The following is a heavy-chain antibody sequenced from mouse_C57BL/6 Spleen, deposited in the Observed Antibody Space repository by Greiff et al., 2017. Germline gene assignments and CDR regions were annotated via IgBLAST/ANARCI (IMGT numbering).Heavy chain of an antibody. CDR3: ARRPSTMVTTTEYYFDY. J-gene: IGHJ2*01. D-gene: IGHD2-2*01. CDR2: FYPGSGSI. CDR1: GYTFTEYT. V-gene: IGHV1-62-2*01. Sequence: VKLVESGAELVKPGASVKLSCKASGYTFTEYTIHWVKQRSGQGLEWIGWFYPGSGSIKYNEKFKDKATLTADKSSSTVYMELSRLTSEDSAVYFCARRPSTMVTTTEYYFDYWGQGTTLTVSS.